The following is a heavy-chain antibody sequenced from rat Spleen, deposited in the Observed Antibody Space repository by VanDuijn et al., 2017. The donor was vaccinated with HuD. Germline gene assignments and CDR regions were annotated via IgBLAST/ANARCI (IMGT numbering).Heavy chain of an antibody. CDR1: GFTFSDYY. CDR3: AKISGFPY. CDR2: ISYDGSST. Sequence: EVQLVESDGGLVQPGRSLKLSCAASGFTFSDYYMAWVRQAPTKGLEWVASISYDGSSTYYRDSVKSRFTISRDYAKSTLYLQMDSLRSEDTATYYCAKISGFPYWGHGTLVTVSS. V-gene: IGHV5-29*01. J-gene: IGHJ3*01.